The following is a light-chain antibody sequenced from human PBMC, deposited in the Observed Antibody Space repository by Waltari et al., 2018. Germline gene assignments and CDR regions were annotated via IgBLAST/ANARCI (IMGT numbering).Light chain of an antibody. Sequence: QSVLTQPPSTSGTPGQRVTISCSGSSSNIETNYVYWYQHLPGTTPKLLIYKNNQRPSGVPDRFSGSKSGTSASLAISGLRSEDEADYYCATWDASLGVLFGGGTKLTVL. V-gene: IGLV1-47*01. J-gene: IGLJ2*01. CDR2: KNN. CDR3: ATWDASLGVL. CDR1: SSNIETNY.